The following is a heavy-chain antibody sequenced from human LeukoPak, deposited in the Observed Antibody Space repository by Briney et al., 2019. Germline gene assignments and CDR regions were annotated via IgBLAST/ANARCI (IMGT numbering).Heavy chain of an antibody. J-gene: IGHJ4*02. Sequence: PSETLSLTCAVYGGSFSGYYWSWIRQPPGKGLEWIGEINHSGSTNYNPSLKSRVTISVDTSKNQFSLKLSSVTAADTAVYYCARRPPRVVTPPHYDYWGQGTLVTVPS. D-gene: IGHD4-23*01. CDR3: ARRPPRVVTPPHYDY. CDR1: GGSFSGYY. V-gene: IGHV4-34*01. CDR2: INHSGST.